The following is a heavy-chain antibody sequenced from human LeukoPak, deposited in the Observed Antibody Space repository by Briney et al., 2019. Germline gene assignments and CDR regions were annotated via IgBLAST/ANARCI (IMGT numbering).Heavy chain of an antibody. CDR1: EFTFSGSW. CDR2: ITRSGTTI. V-gene: IGHV3-11*01. J-gene: IGHJ3*02. Sequence: AGGSPRLSCAASEFTFSGSWMSWVRQAPGKGLEWVSYITRSGTTIYYADSVKGRFTISRDNAKNSLYLQMNSLRVEDTAVYYCARGGNIGYDYNAFDIWGQGTMVTVSS. D-gene: IGHD3-22*01. CDR3: ARGGNIGYDYNAFDI.